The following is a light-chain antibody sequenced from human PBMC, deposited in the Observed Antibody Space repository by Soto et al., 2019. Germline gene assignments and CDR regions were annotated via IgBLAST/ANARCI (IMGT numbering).Light chain of an antibody. J-gene: IGKJ2*01. V-gene: IGKV1-9*01. CDR2: AAS. CDR1: QGIRDY. Sequence: IQVTQSPSSLSASVGDRVTITCRASQGIRDYLGWCQQKPGKAPKLLIYAASRLQSGVPSRFSGSGFGTDFTLTISGLQPVDFATYYCHQVNSYPHTLGQGTKLEIK. CDR3: HQVNSYPHT.